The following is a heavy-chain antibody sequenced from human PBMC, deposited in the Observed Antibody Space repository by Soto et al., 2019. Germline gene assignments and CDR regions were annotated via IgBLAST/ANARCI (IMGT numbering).Heavy chain of an antibody. CDR1: GFTFSSYG. Sequence: PXESLQLSCAASGFTFSSYGMHWVRQAPGKGLEWVAVISYDGSNKYYADSVKGRFTISRDNSKNTLYLQMNSLRAEDTAVYYCAKDRSWKQWLEFDYWGQGTLVTVSS. V-gene: IGHV3-30*18. CDR3: AKDRSWKQWLEFDY. J-gene: IGHJ4*02. CDR2: ISYDGSNK. D-gene: IGHD6-19*01.